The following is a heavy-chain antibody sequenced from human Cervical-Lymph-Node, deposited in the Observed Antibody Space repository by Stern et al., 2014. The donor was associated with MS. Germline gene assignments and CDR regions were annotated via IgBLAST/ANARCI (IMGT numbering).Heavy chain of an antibody. V-gene: IGHV1-8*01. Sequence: QLVESGAEVRKPGASVKVSCKASGYTFTNYDIHWVRQATGQGLEWMGWMNPSSGHTAYAQNFQGRVTMTRDTSISTAYMELSSLRSEDTALYYCARSDYGDWDSWGQGTLVTVSS. D-gene: IGHD4-17*01. CDR2: MNPSSGHT. CDR3: ARSDYGDWDS. CDR1: GYTFTNYD. J-gene: IGHJ4*02.